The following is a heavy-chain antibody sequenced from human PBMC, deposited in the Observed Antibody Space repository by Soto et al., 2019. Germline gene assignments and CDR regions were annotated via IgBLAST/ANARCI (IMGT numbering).Heavy chain of an antibody. D-gene: IGHD2-2*02. J-gene: IGHJ4*02. CDR1: GGTFSSYA. CDR3: ARWANPRYCSSTSCYTPGYFDY. CDR2: IIPIFGTA. Sequence: QVQLVQSGAEVKKPGSSVKVSCKASGGTFSSYAISWVRQAPGQGLEWMGGIIPIFGTANYAQKFQGRVTITADESTSTAYMELGSLRSEDTAVYYCARWANPRYCSSTSCYTPGYFDYWGQGTLVTVSS. V-gene: IGHV1-69*01.